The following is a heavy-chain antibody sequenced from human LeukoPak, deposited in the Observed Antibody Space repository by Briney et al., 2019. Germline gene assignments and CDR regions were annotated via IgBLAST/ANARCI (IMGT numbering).Heavy chain of an antibody. V-gene: IGHV1-2*02. J-gene: IGHJ4*02. D-gene: IGHD3-22*01. CDR3: ARDGPNYYDSSGYPY. CDR2: YDPNIGAA. Sequence: EASVKVSCKASGYTFPDYFIHWVRQAPGQGLEWMGWYDPNIGAARYSQKFQGRVTMTTDTSTSTAYMELRSLRSDDTAVYYCARDGPNYYDSSGYPYWGQGTLVTVSS. CDR1: GYTFPDYF.